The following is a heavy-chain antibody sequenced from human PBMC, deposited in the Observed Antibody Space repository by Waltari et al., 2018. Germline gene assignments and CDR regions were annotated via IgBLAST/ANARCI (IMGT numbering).Heavy chain of an antibody. CDR1: GGSFSGYY. D-gene: IGHD3-3*01. Sequence: QVQLQQWGAGLLKPSETLSLTCAVYGGSFSGYYWSWILQPTGTGLEWIGEINHSGSTNYNPSLKSRVTISVDTSKNQFSLKLSSVTAADTAVYYCARGPRITIFGVVINYYYYGMDVWGQGTTVTVSS. CDR2: INHSGST. CDR3: ARGPRITIFGVVINYYYYGMDV. V-gene: IGHV4-34*01. J-gene: IGHJ6*02.